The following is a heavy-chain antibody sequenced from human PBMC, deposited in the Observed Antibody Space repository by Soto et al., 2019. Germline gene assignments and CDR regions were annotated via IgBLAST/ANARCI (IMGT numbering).Heavy chain of an antibody. J-gene: IGHJ4*02. V-gene: IGHV1-69*02. CDR1: GGTFSSYT. CDR3: ARVWRVGYEFDY. Sequence: SVKVSCKASGGTFSSYTISWVRQAPGQGLEWMGRIIPILGIANYAQKFQGRVTITADKSTSTAYMELSSLRSEDTAVYYCARVWRVGYEFDYWGQGTLVTVSS. D-gene: IGHD5-12*01. CDR2: IIPILGIA.